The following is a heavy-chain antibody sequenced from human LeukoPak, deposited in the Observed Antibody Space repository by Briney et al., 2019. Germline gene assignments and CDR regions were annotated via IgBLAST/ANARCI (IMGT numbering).Heavy chain of an antibody. Sequence: SQSLSLVCTVAAGSIVSGGYDSSWIRQHPGKGLESIGDIYDSGSTYYNPSLKSRVTISVDTSKNQFSLKLSSVTAADTAVYYCARDKAYCSSTSCYYYYGMDVWGQGTTVTVSS. CDR3: ARDKAYCSSTSCYYYYGMDV. CDR2: IYDSGST. D-gene: IGHD2-2*01. CDR1: AGSIVSGGYD. V-gene: IGHV4-31*03. J-gene: IGHJ6*02.